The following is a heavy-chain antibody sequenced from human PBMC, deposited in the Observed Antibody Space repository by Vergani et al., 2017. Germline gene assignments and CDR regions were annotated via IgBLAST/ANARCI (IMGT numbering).Heavy chain of an antibody. J-gene: IGHJ5*02. Sequence: QVQLVQSGAEVKKPGSSVKVSCKASGGTFSSYAISWVRQAPGQGLEWMGRIIPIFGTANYAQKFQGRVTMTEDTSTDTAYMELSSLRSEDTAVYYCATDNRTWEVTAPGCWFDPWGQGTLVTVSS. V-gene: IGHV1-69*06. CDR3: ATDNRTWEVTAPGCWFDP. CDR2: IIPIFGTA. D-gene: IGHD3-10*01. CDR1: GGTFSSYA.